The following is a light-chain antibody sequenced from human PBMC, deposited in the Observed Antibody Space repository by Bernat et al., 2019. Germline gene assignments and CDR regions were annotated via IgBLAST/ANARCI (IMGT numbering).Light chain of an antibody. V-gene: IGKV1-5*03. CDR3: QQYKSDPFT. CDR2: QGS. J-gene: IGKJ3*01. Sequence: IQMTQSPSTLAASMGDRVTITCRASQSIDTWLAWYQQKPGKAPNLLIYQGSNLERGVASRFSGSGSGTEFTLTISSLQPDDSATYYCQQYKSDPFTFGPGTKVNIK. CDR1: QSIDTW.